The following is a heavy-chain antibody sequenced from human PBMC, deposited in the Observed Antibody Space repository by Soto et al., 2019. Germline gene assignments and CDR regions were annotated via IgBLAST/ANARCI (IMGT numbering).Heavy chain of an antibody. CDR3: ARHYYESSGYSN. V-gene: IGHV4-31*03. Sequence: QVQLQESGPGLVKPSQTLSLTCNVSGGSITRGGYYWSWIRQLPGKGLEWIGYIYYSGSTYYSPSLKSRVTISVDTSKNQFSLKLTSLTAADTAMYYCARHYYESSGYSNWGQGTLVTVSP. CDR2: IYYSGST. CDR1: GGSITRGGYY. J-gene: IGHJ4*02. D-gene: IGHD3-22*01.